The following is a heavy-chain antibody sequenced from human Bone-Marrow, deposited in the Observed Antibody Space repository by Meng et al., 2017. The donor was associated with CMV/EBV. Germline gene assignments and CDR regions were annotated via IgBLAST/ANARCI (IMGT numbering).Heavy chain of an antibody. CDR2: INSKTDGGAI. Sequence: EVQLVESGGGLVKPGGSLRLSCAASDFTFRSAWMTWVRQAPGKGLEWVGRINSKTDGGAIDYAAPVKGRFIISRDDSTNTLYLQMNSLETEDTGVYYCATAATSGYLMRYWGQGTLVTVSS. D-gene: IGHD3-22*01. CDR1: DFTFRSAW. J-gene: IGHJ4*02. V-gene: IGHV3-15*07. CDR3: ATAATSGYLMRY.